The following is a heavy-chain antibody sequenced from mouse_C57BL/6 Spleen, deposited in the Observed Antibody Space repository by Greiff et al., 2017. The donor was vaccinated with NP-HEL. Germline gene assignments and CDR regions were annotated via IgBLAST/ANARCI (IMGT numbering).Heavy chain of an antibody. CDR1: GFTFSSYG. J-gene: IGHJ1*03. V-gene: IGHV5-6*01. D-gene: IGHD2-2*01. Sequence: EVQLQQSGGDLVKPGGSLKLSCAASGFTFSSYGMSWVRQTPDKRLEWVATISSGGSYTYYPDSVKGRFTISRDNAKNTLYLQMSSLKSEDTAMYYCARHMVTTNWYFDVWGTGTTVTVSS. CDR2: ISSGGSYT. CDR3: ARHMVTTNWYFDV.